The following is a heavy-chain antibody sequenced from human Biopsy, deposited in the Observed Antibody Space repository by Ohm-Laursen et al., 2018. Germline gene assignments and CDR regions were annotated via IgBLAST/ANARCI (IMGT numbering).Heavy chain of an antibody. J-gene: IGHJ5*02. CDR3: ARHPTGFWFDP. CDR2: IFYSGIT. Sequence: SEILSLTCTVSGGSVSSNVAYWAWIRQPPGKGLESIGSIFYSGITYYNPSLQSRVTMSVDTSKNQFSLNLTSVTAADTAVYYRARHPTGFWFDPWGQGTLVIVSS. V-gene: IGHV4-39*01. CDR1: GGSVSSNVAY.